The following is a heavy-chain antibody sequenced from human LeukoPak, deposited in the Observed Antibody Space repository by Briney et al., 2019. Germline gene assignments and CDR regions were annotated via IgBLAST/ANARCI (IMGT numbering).Heavy chain of an antibody. CDR2: ISGSGGTA. CDR1: GLTFTDYA. Sequence: GGSLRLSCAASGLTFTDYAMSWVRQAPGKGLEWVSAISGSGGTAYYADSVKGRFTISRDNSRNTLYLQMNSLRAEDTAVYYCAKKGYYDGSGYYMYYFDHWGQGTLVTVSS. CDR3: AKKGYYDGSGYYMYYFDH. D-gene: IGHD3-22*01. V-gene: IGHV3-23*01. J-gene: IGHJ4*02.